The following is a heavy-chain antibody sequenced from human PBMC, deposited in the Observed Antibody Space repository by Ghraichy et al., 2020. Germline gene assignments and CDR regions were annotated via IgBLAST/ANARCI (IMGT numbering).Heavy chain of an antibody. CDR1: GFAFSSYA. Sequence: GGSLRLSCAASGFAFSSYALHWVRQAPGRGLEWVAVISYDGSKKYYADSVKGRFTISRDTSKNTLYLQMNSLRAEDTAVYYCAISSGIYGDYDYWGRGTLVTVSS. J-gene: IGHJ4*02. CDR2: ISYDGSKK. CDR3: AISSGIYGDYDY. V-gene: IGHV3-30*04. D-gene: IGHD4-17*01.